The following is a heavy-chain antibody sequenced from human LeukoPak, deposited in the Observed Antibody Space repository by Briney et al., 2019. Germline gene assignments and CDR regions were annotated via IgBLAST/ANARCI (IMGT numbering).Heavy chain of an antibody. CDR1: GGTFSSYA. Sequence: SVKVSCKASGGTFSSYAISWVRQAPGQGLEWMGGIIPIFGTANYAQKFQGRVTITADESTSTAYMELSSLRSEDTAVYYCASRIPRGNWLDPWGQGTLVTVSS. J-gene: IGHJ5*02. CDR3: ASRIPRGNWLDP. V-gene: IGHV1-69*13. D-gene: IGHD1-14*01. CDR2: IIPIFGTA.